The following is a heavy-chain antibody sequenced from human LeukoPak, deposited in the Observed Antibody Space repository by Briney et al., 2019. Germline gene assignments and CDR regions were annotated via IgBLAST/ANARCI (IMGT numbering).Heavy chain of an antibody. CDR3: ARHRDTVRHDAFDI. CDR2: IYPGDSDP. V-gene: IGHV5-51*01. Sequence: GESLKISCKGSGYSFTSYWIGWVRQMPGKGLEWMGIIYPGDSDPRYSPSFQGQVTISADKPIRTAYLQWSSLKASDTAMYYCARHRDTVRHDAFDIWGQGTMVTVSS. D-gene: IGHD4-17*01. J-gene: IGHJ3*02. CDR1: GYSFTSYW.